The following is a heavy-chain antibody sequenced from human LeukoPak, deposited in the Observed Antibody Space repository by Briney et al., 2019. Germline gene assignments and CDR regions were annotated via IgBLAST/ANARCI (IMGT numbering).Heavy chain of an antibody. V-gene: IGHV4-39*07. CDR1: GGSISSSSYY. Sequence: SETLSLTCTVSGGSISSSSYYWGWIRQPPGKGLEWIGSIYYSGSTYYNPSLKSRVTISVDTSKNQFSLKLSSVTAADTAVYYCARVPSYDYVWGSYRYTEYYFDYWGQGTLVTVSS. CDR2: IYYSGST. D-gene: IGHD3-16*02. J-gene: IGHJ4*02. CDR3: ARVPSYDYVWGSYRYTEYYFDY.